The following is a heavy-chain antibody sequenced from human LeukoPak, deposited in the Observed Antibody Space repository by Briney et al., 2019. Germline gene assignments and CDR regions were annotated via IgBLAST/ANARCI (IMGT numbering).Heavy chain of an antibody. CDR2: INHSGST. CDR1: GGSFSGYY. CDR3: ARGGKRGYSYGNLGPYNWFDP. V-gene: IGHV4-34*01. D-gene: IGHD5-18*01. Sequence: AETLSLTCAVYGGSFSGYYWSWIRQPPGKVLEWIGEINHSGSTNYNPSLKSRVTISVDTSKNQFSLKLSSVTAADTAVYYCARGGKRGYSYGNLGPYNWFDPWGQGTLVTVSS. J-gene: IGHJ5*02.